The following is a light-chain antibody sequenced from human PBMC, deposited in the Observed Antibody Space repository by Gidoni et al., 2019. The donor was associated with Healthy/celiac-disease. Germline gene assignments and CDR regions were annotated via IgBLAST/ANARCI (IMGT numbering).Light chain of an antibody. CDR1: QSVSSSY. J-gene: IGKJ5*01. Sequence: DMVLTQAPGTLSLTPGERATPSCRASQSVSSSYLAWYQQKPGQAPRLLIYGASSRATGIPDRFSGSGSGTDFTLTISRLEPEDFAVYYCQQYGSSPRVTFGQGTRLEIK. CDR2: GAS. CDR3: QQYGSSPRVT. V-gene: IGKV3-20*01.